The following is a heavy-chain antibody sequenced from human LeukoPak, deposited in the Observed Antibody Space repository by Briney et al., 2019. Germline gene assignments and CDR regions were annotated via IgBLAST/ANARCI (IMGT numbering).Heavy chain of an antibody. CDR2: INAYNGNT. D-gene: IGHD2-2*01. J-gene: IGHJ4*02. V-gene: IGHV1-18*01. CDR1: GYTFTSYG. Sequence: GASVKVSCKASGYTFTSYGISLVRQAPGQGLEWMGWINAYNGNTNYAQKLQGRVTMTTDTSTSTAYMELRSLRSDDKAVYYGARTRDIVVVPATQPLNDYWGQGTLVTVSS. CDR3: ARTRDIVVVPATQPLNDY.